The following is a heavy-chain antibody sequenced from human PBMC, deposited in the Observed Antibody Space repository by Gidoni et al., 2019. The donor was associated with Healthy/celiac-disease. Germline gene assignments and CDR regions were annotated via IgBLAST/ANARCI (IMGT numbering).Heavy chain of an antibody. CDR1: GFPFSSYS. Sequence: EVQLLESGGGLVQPGGSLRLSCAASGFPFSSYSMSWVRQAPGKGLEWVSAISGSGGSTYYADSVKGRFTIARDNSKNTLYLQMNSLRAEDTAVYYCAKDAVPDSSWYYYNSLEDDWFDPWGQGTLVTVSS. CDR3: AKDAVPDSSWYYYNSLEDDWFDP. J-gene: IGHJ5*02. V-gene: IGHV3-23*01. CDR2: ISGSGGST. D-gene: IGHD6-13*01.